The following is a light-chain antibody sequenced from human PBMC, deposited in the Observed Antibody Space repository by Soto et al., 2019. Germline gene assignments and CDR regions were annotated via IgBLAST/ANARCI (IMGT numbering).Light chain of an antibody. Sequence: QSALTQPASVSGSPGQSITISCAGTSSDIGAYNYVSWYQQHPGKAPKLIIYEVTNRPSGVSNRFSGSKSGNTASLTISGLQADDETDYYCSSFTTTNTWVFGGGPKLTVL. CDR1: SSDIGAYNY. CDR3: SSFTTTNTWV. V-gene: IGLV2-14*01. J-gene: IGLJ3*02. CDR2: EVT.